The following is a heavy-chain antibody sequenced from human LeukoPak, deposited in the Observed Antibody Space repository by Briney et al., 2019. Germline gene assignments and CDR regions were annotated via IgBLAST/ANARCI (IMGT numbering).Heavy chain of an antibody. CDR3: ARRSYNSPFRY. V-gene: IGHV4-39*07. CDR2: IYSSGNT. Sequence: PSETLSLTCSVSGVSISSGSNYWGWIRQPPGKTLEWIGSIYSSGNTYYNPSLKSRVTISVDTSKNQFSLNLTSVTAADTAVYYSARRSYNSPFRYWGQGTLVTVSS. J-gene: IGHJ4*02. D-gene: IGHD1-26*01. CDR1: GVSISSGSNY.